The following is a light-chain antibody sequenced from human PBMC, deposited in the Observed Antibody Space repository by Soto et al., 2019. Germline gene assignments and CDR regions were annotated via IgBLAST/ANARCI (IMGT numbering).Light chain of an antibody. CDR2: EVT. CDR3: SSYTTTITV. J-gene: IGLJ3*02. V-gene: IGLV2-14*03. Sequence: QSALTQPASVSGSPGQSITISCTRTSGDIGVYNYVSWYQQHPGKAPKLLIYEVTNRPLGVSNRFSGSKSGNTASLTISGLQAEDEADYYCSSYTTTITVFGGGTKLTV. CDR1: SGDIGVYNY.